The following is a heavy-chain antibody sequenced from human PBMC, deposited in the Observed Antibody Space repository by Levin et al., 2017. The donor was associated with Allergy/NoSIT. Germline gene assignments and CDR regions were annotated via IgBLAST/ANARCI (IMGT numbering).Heavy chain of an antibody. J-gene: IGHJ4*02. Sequence: LSLTCSASGFTFSNYGMHWVRQAPGKGLECVALISYDGSDKHYADSVKGRFTISRDNSKNTLYLQMNSLRAEDTAVYYCAKGYYDSGGWGQGTLVTVSS. D-gene: IGHD3-22*01. CDR3: AKGYYDSGG. V-gene: IGHV3-30*18. CDR1: GFTFSNYG. CDR2: ISYDGSDK.